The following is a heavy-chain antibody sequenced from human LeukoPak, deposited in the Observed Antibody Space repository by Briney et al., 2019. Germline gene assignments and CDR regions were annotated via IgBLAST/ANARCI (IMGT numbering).Heavy chain of an antibody. CDR3: ARVVREAAAGTIDY. Sequence: SETLSLTCAVYGGSFSGYYWSWIRQPPGKGLEWIGEINHSGSTNYNPSPKSRVTISVDTSKNQFSLKLSSVTAADTAVYYCARVVREAAAGTIDYWGQGTLVTVSS. J-gene: IGHJ4*02. V-gene: IGHV4-34*01. CDR1: GGSFSGYY. CDR2: INHSGST. D-gene: IGHD6-13*01.